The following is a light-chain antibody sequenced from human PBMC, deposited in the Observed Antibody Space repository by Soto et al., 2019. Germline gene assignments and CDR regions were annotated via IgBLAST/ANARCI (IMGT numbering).Light chain of an antibody. J-gene: IGKJ1*01. V-gene: IGKV1-5*03. CDR1: QSISSW. CDR3: QQYNSYSSWT. Sequence: DIAMTQSPSTLSASVGDRVTITCRASQSISSWLAWYQQKPGKAPKLLIYKASSLESGVPSRFSGSGSGTEFTLTISSLQPDDFATYYCQQYNSYSSWTFGQGTKVEIK. CDR2: KAS.